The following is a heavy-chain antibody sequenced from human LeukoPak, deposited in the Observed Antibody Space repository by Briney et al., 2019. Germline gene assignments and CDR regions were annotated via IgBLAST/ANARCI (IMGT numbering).Heavy chain of an antibody. D-gene: IGHD3-10*01. Sequence: GSLRLSCAASGFTFSSYAMHWVRQAPGKGLEYVSAISSNGGSTYYANSVKGRFTISRDNSKNTLYLQMGSLRAEDMAVYYCAREVTMVRGVMEGRWFDPWGQGTLVTVSS. CDR2: ISSNGGST. J-gene: IGHJ5*02. V-gene: IGHV3-64*01. CDR1: GFTFSSYA. CDR3: AREVTMVRGVMEGRWFDP.